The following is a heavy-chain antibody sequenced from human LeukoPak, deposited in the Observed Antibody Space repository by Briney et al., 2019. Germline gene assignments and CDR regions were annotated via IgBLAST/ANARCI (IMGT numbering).Heavy chain of an antibody. CDR3: AKGSFSSGYYDY. CDR1: GFTFDGYA. V-gene: IGHV3-9*01. Sequence: GGSLRLSCAASGFTFDGYAMHWVRQAPGEGLEWVSGISWNSGSIGYADSVKGRFTISRDNAKNSLYLQMNSLRAEDTALYYCAKGSFSSGYYDYWGQGTLVTVSS. J-gene: IGHJ4*02. CDR2: ISWNSGSI. D-gene: IGHD3-22*01.